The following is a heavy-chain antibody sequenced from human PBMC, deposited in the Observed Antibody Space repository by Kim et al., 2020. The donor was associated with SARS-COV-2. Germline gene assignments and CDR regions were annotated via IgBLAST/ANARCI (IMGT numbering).Heavy chain of an antibody. D-gene: IGHD6-19*01. CDR1: GYTFTSYA. Sequence: ASVKVSCKASGYTFTSYAMNWVRQAPGQGLEWMGWINTNTGNPTYAQGFTGRFVFSLDTSVSTAYLQISSLKAEDTAVYYCARVLPQPKKDVHSSGWRAFDYWGQGTLVTVSS. CDR3: ARVLPQPKKDVHSSGWRAFDY. CDR2: INTNTGNP. V-gene: IGHV7-4-1*02. J-gene: IGHJ4*02.